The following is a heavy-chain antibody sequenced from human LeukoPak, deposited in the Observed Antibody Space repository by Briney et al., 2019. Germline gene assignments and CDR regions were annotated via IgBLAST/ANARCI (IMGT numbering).Heavy chain of an antibody. Sequence: PSETLSLTCTVSGYPISSGYYWGWIRQPPGKGLEWIGSIYHSGSTYYNPSLKSRVTISVDTSKNQFSLKLSSVTAADTAVYYCARVVLRYFDWLHYYYGMDVWGQGTTVTVSS. V-gene: IGHV4-38-2*02. CDR1: GYPISSGYY. CDR2: IYHSGST. D-gene: IGHD3-9*01. CDR3: ARVVLRYFDWLHYYYGMDV. J-gene: IGHJ6*02.